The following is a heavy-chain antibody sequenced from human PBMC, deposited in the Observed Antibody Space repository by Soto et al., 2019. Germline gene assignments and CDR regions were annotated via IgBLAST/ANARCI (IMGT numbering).Heavy chain of an antibody. CDR3: AREDYYGSGIYYYYYGMDV. Sequence: ASVKVSCKASGYTFTGYYMHWVRQAPGQGLEWMGWINPNSGGTNYAQKFQGWVTMTRDTSISTAYMELSRLRSDDTAVYYCAREDYYGSGIYYYYYGMDVWGQGTTVTVSS. CDR2: INPNSGGT. V-gene: IGHV1-2*04. J-gene: IGHJ6*02. CDR1: GYTFTGYY. D-gene: IGHD3-10*01.